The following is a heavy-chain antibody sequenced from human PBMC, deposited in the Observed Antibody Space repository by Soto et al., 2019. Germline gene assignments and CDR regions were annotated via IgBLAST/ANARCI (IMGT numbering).Heavy chain of an antibody. CDR3: ARVRGGGTDL. D-gene: IGHD3-16*01. J-gene: IGHJ5*02. V-gene: IGHV3-11*04. CDR2: ISGSGSTI. Sequence: GGSLRLSCAASGFTFSDYYMTWIRQAPGKSLEWVSSISGSGSTIYYADSVKGRFTISRDNARNSLFLQMNSLRDEDTAVYFCARVRGGGTDLLGPGTLVTVSS. CDR1: GFTFSDYY.